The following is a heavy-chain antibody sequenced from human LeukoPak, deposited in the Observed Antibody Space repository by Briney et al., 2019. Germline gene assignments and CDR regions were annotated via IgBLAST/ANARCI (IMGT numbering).Heavy chain of an antibody. CDR1: GGSFSGYY. V-gene: IGHV4-34*01. J-gene: IGHJ4*02. Sequence: PSETLSLTCAVYGGSFSGYYWSWIRQPPGKGLEWIGEINHSGSTNYNPSLKSRVTISVGTSKNQFSLKLSSVTAADTAVYYCARTLRDIVVVPAASTRYYFDYWGQGTLVTVSS. CDR3: ARTLRDIVVVPAASTRYYFDY. D-gene: IGHD2-2*01. CDR2: INHSGST.